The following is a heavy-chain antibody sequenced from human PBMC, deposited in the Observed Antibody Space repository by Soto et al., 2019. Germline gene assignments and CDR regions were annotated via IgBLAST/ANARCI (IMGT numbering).Heavy chain of an antibody. CDR2: MNPNSGNT. CDR3: ARGRPYCTNGVCPP. D-gene: IGHD2-8*01. CDR1: GYTFTSYD. V-gene: IGHV1-8*01. J-gene: IGHJ5*02. Sequence: GAAVKVSCKSSGYTFTSYDINWVRQATGQGLEWMGWMNPNSGNTGYAQKFQGRVTMTRNTSISTAYMELSSLRSEDTAVYYCARGRPYCTNGVCPPWGQGTLVTVSS.